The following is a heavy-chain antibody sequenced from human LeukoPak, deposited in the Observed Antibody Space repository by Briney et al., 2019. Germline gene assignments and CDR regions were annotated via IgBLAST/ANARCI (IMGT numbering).Heavy chain of an antibody. J-gene: IGHJ3*02. CDR2: ISGSGGST. V-gene: IGHV3-23*01. Sequence: GGSLRLSCAASGFTFSSYAMSWVRQAPGKGLEWVSAISGSGGSTYYADSVKGRFTISRDNSKNTLYLQMNSLRAEDTAVYYCAKEPYYYDSSGYPGDAFDIWGQGTMVTVSS. D-gene: IGHD3-22*01. CDR1: GFTFSSYA. CDR3: AKEPYYYDSSGYPGDAFDI.